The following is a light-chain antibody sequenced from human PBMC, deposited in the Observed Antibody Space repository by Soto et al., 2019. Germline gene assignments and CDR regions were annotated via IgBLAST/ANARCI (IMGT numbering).Light chain of an antibody. V-gene: IGKV3-20*01. J-gene: IGKJ4*01. CDR3: QQYGSSPHT. Sequence: TQAPSSQSASAGDRVTLTXXASQSVSSSYLAWYQQKPGQAPRLLIYGASSRATGIPDRFSGSGSGTDFTLTISRLEPEDFAVYYCQQYGSSPHTFGGGTKVDI. CDR1: QSVSSSY. CDR2: GAS.